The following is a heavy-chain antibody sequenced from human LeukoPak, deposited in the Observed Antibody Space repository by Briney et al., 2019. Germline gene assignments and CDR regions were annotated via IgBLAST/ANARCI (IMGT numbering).Heavy chain of an antibody. Sequence: SETLSLTCTVSGGSISSYYWGWIRQPPGKGLEWIGSIYYSGSTYYNPSLKSRVTISVDTSKNQFSLKLSSVTAADTAVYYCARHMKSITIFGVAPKYFDYWGQGTLVTVSS. J-gene: IGHJ4*02. CDR3: ARHMKSITIFGVAPKYFDY. CDR1: GGSISSYY. D-gene: IGHD3-3*01. V-gene: IGHV4-39*01. CDR2: IYYSGST.